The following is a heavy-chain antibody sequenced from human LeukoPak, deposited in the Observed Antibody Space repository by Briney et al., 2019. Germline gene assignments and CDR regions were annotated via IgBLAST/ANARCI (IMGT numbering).Heavy chain of an antibody. V-gene: IGHV3-15*01. D-gene: IGHD3-22*01. CDR2: IKSKTNGETR. Sequence: GGSLRLSCAASGFTLSNAWMNWVRQAPGKGLEWVGLIKSKTNGETRDYAAPVKGRFTISRDDSKSIAYLQMNSLKTEDTAVYYCTRAPMGSGYYFAYYFDYWGQGTLVTVSS. CDR3: TRAPMGSGYYFAYYFDY. CDR1: GFTLSNAW. J-gene: IGHJ4*02.